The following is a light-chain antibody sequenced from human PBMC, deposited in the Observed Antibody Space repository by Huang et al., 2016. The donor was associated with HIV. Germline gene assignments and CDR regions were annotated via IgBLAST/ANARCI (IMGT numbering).Light chain of an antibody. Sequence: EVVLTQSPATLSLSPGDRATLSCRASEGVGNSLAWYQQRPGQAPRLLIYDASNRATGIPARFSGSGSGTDFTLTISSLEPEDSAVYYCQQRSKDFGGGTKVEIK. J-gene: IGKJ4*01. V-gene: IGKV3-11*01. CDR2: DAS. CDR1: EGVGNS. CDR3: QQRSKD.